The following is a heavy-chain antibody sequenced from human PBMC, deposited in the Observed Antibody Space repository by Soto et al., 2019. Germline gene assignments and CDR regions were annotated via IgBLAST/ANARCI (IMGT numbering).Heavy chain of an antibody. V-gene: IGHV5-51*01. D-gene: IGHD2-2*01. J-gene: IGHJ4*02. Sequence: ESLKISCKGSGYSFTSYWIGWVRQMPGKGLEWMGIIYPGDSDTRYSPSFQGQVTISADKSISTAYLQWSSLKASDTAMYYCARLAQIVVVPAALDYWGQGTLVTVSS. CDR1: GYSFTSYW. CDR3: ARLAQIVVVPAALDY. CDR2: IYPGDSDT.